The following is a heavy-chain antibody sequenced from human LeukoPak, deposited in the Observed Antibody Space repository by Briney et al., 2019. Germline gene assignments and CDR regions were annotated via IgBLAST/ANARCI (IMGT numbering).Heavy chain of an antibody. V-gene: IGHV4-59*01. CDR3: ARDHYDSSGYYCPAYD. CDR1: GGSISSYY. CDR2: IYYSGST. D-gene: IGHD3-22*01. J-gene: IGHJ4*02. Sequence: SETLSLTCTVSGGSISSYYWSWIRQPPGKGLEWIGYIYYSGSTNYNPSLKSRVTISVDTSKNQFSLKLSSVTAADTAVYYCARDHYDSSGYYCPAYDWGQGTLVTVSS.